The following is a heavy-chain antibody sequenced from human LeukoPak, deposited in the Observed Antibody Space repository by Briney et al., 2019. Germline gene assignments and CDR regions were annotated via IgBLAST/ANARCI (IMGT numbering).Heavy chain of an antibody. J-gene: IGHJ4*02. CDR2: IYHSGST. D-gene: IGHD2-21*02. Sequence: SQTLSLTCAVSGGSISSGGYSWSWIRQPPGKGLEWIGYIYHSGSTYYNPSLKSRVTISVDRSKNQFSLKLSSVTAADTAVYYCARARSDAGFDYWGQGTLVTVSS. CDR1: GGSISSGGYS. CDR3: ARARSDAGFDY. V-gene: IGHV4-30-2*01.